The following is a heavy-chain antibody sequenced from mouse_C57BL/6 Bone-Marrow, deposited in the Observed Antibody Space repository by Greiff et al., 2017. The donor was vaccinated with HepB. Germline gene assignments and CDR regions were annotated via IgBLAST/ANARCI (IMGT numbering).Heavy chain of an antibody. CDR1: GYSITSGYY. CDR2: ISYDGSN. Sequence: EVKLMESGPGLVKPSQSLSLTCSVTGYSITSGYYWNWIRQFPGNKLEWMGYISYDGSNNYNPSLKNRISITRDTSKNQFFLKLNSVTTEDTATYYCARETTVVHWYFDVWGTGTTVTVSS. V-gene: IGHV3-6*01. J-gene: IGHJ1*03. CDR3: ARETTVVHWYFDV. D-gene: IGHD1-1*01.